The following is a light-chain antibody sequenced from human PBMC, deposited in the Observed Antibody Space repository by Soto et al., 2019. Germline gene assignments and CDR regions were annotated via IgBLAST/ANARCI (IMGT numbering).Light chain of an antibody. V-gene: IGKV3D-7*01. CDR1: QSLSNTY. CDR2: GAS. Sequence: EIVMTQFPVTLSLSPGDRATLSCRASQSLSNTYISWYQQKPGQAPRLLIYGASTRATGIPARFSGSGSGTDFTLTISSLQPEDFALYYCHQDFDLPLTFGGGTKVEIK. J-gene: IGKJ4*01. CDR3: HQDFDLPLT.